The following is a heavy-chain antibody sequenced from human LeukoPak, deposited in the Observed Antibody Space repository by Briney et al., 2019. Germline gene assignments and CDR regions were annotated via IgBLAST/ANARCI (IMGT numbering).Heavy chain of an antibody. CDR2: INAGNGNT. CDR3: ARVGYGHENWFDP. J-gene: IGHJ5*02. Sequence: GASVKVSCKASGYTFISYAMHWVRQAPGQRLEWMGWINAGNGNTKYSQKFQGRVTITRDTSASTAYMELSSLRSEDTAVYYCARVGYGHENWFDPWGQGTLVTVSS. CDR1: GYTFISYA. D-gene: IGHD5-12*01. V-gene: IGHV1-3*01.